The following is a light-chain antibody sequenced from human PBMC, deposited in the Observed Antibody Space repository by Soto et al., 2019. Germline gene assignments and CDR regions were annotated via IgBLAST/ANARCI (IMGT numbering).Light chain of an antibody. Sequence: EIVLTQSPGTLSLSPGERATLSCRASQSVNSNYVTWYQQKPGQAPRLLIYGASSRATGIPDRFSGSGSGTDFSRTISRLEPEDFAVYYCQQYGSSFRYTFGQGAKLEIK. CDR1: QSVNSNY. CDR2: GAS. J-gene: IGKJ2*01. CDR3: QQYGSSFRYT. V-gene: IGKV3-20*01.